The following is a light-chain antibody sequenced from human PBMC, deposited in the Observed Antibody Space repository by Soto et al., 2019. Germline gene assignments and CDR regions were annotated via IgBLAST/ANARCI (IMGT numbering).Light chain of an antibody. CDR3: CSYAGSYV. CDR2: DVS. CDR1: SSDVGGYNY. Sequence: QSALTQPRSVSGSPGQSVTISCTGTSSDVGGYNYVSWYQQHPGKAPKLMIYDVSKRPSGVPDRFSGSKSGNTASLSISGLQAEDEADYYCCSYAGSYVLGTWTKLTVL. V-gene: IGLV2-11*01. J-gene: IGLJ1*01.